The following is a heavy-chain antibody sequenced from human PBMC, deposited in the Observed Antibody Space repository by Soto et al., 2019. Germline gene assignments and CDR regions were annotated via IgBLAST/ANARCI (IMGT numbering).Heavy chain of an antibody. CDR1: GGSISSSSYY. D-gene: IGHD3-9*01. Sequence: QLQLQESGPGLVKPSETLSLTCTVSGGSISSSSYYWGWIRQPPGKGLEWIGSIYYSGSTYYNPSLKSRVTISVDTSKNQFSLKLSSVTAADTAVYYCARQGGDILPGPPQPLDAFDIWGQGTMVTVSS. CDR3: ARQGGDILPGPPQPLDAFDI. J-gene: IGHJ3*02. V-gene: IGHV4-39*01. CDR2: IYYSGST.